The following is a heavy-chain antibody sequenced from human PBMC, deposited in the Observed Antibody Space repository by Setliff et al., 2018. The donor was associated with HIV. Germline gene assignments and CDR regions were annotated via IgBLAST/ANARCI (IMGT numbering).Heavy chain of an antibody. D-gene: IGHD4-17*01. CDR1: EFTFSDSW. J-gene: IGHJ4*02. Sequence: GGSLRLSCVASEFTFSDSWMHWVRQVPGQGLVWVSTINSDGSTTSYADSVKGRFTISRDNARNTLYLQMSGLRAEDSAVYYCASARLPPGLTSTSFSFWGQGTLVTVSS. V-gene: IGHV3-74*01. CDR2: INSDGSTT. CDR3: ASARLPPGLTSTSFSF.